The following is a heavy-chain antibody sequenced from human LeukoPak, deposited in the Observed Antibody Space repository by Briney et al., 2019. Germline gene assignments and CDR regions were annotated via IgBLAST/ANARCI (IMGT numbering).Heavy chain of an antibody. CDR2: IKQDGSEE. CDR3: ARLGEKADFDY. V-gene: IGHV3-7*01. Sequence: GGSLRLSCAASGFTFSSYWMSWVRQAPGKGLEWVANIKQDGSEEYCVDSVKGRFTLSRDNAKNSLYLQMNSLRAEDTAVYYCARLGEKADFDYWGQGTLVTVSS. D-gene: IGHD3-16*01. CDR1: GFTFSSYW. J-gene: IGHJ4*02.